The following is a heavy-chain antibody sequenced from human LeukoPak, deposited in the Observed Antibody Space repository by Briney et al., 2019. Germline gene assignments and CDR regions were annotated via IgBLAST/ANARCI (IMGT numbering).Heavy chain of an antibody. CDR2: IIPIFGTA. V-gene: IGHV1-69*13. CDR3: ARGPNYYDSSGYYYFDY. J-gene: IGHJ4*02. Sequence: SVKVSCKASGFVFTSYGFTWVRQAPGQGLEWMGGIIPIFGTANYAQKFQGRVTITADESTSTAYMELSSLRSEDTAVYYCARGPNYYDSSGYYYFDYWGQGTLVTVSS. D-gene: IGHD3-22*01. CDR1: GFVFTSYG.